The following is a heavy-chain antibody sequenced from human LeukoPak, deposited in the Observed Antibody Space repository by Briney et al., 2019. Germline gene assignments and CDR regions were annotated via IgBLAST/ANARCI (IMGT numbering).Heavy chain of an antibody. Sequence: ASVKVSCKASGYTFTSYDINWVRQATGRGLEWMGWMNPNSGNTGYAQKFQGRVTITRNTSISTAYMELSSLRSEDTAVYYCARAGYSGSWFDPWGQGTLVTVSS. D-gene: IGHD1-26*01. V-gene: IGHV1-8*03. CDR3: ARAGYSGSWFDP. CDR2: MNPNSGNT. J-gene: IGHJ5*02. CDR1: GYTFTSYD.